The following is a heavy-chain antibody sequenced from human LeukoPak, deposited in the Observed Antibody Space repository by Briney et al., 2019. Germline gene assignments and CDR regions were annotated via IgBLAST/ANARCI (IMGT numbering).Heavy chain of an antibody. CDR3: ARDRGTWNDDGFDY. Sequence: SETLSLTCTVSGGSISSSSYYWGWIRQPPGKGLEWIGSIHYSGSTNYNPSLKGRVTISVDTSKNQFSLKLSSVTAADTAVYYCARDRGTWNDDGFDYWGQGTLVTVSS. J-gene: IGHJ4*02. CDR1: GGSISSSSYY. V-gene: IGHV4-39*07. D-gene: IGHD1-1*01. CDR2: IHYSGST.